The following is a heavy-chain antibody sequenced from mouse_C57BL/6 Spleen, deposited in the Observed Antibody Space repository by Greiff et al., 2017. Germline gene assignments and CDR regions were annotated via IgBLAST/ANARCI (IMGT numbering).Heavy chain of an antibody. D-gene: IGHD1-1*01. CDR3: ARGDYGSSLTDFDY. V-gene: IGHV1-55*01. J-gene: IGHJ2*01. CDR2: IYPGSGST. CDR1: GYTFTSYW. Sequence: VQLQQPGAELVKPGASVKMSCKASGYTFTSYWITWVKQRPGQGLEWIGDIYPGSGSTNYNEKFKSKATLTVDTSSSTAYMQLSSLTSEDSAVYYCARGDYGSSLTDFDYWGQGTTRTVSS.